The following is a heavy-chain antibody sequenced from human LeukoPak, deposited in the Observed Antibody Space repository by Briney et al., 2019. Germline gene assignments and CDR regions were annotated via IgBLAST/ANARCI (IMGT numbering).Heavy chain of an antibody. CDR3: AREMCSSSWYDYYGMDV. J-gene: IGHJ6*02. Sequence: GGSLRLSCAASGFTFSSYGMHWVRQAPGKGLEWVAVIWYDGSNKYYADSVKGRFTISRDNSKNTLYLQMNSLRAEDTAVYYCAREMCSSSWYDYYGMDVWGQGTTVTVSS. V-gene: IGHV3-33*01. CDR1: GFTFSSYG. D-gene: IGHD6-13*01. CDR2: IWYDGSNK.